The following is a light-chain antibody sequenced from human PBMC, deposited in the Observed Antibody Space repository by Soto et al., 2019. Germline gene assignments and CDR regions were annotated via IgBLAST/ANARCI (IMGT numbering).Light chain of an antibody. V-gene: IGKV3-15*01. CDR2: GAS. CDR3: QQYNNWWT. CDR1: QSLSSN. J-gene: IGKJ1*01. Sequence: EIVTTQSPATLSVSPGERATLSCRASQSLSSNLAWYQQKPGQAPRLLIYGASTRATGVPARFSGSGSGTEFTLTISSLQSEDFAVYYCQQYNNWWTFGQGTKVEI.